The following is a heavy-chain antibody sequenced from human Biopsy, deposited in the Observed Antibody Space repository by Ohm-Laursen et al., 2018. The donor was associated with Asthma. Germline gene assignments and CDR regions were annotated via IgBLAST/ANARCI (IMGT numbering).Heavy chain of an antibody. CDR3: ARAVDYSHYYGIDV. CDR2: ISVYNGNT. J-gene: IGHJ6*02. V-gene: IGHV1-18*01. CDR1: GYTFNSAG. Sequence: GASVKVSCKTSGYTFNSAGITWVRQAPGQGLEWMGWISVYNGNTKVAQKLQDRVTMITDTSTSTAYMELRSLRSDGTAVYLCARAVDYSHYYGIDVWGQGTTVTVS. D-gene: IGHD3-10*01.